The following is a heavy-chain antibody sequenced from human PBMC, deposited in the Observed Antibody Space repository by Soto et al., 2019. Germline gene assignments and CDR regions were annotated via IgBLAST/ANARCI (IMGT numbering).Heavy chain of an antibody. CDR3: EVATGS. D-gene: IGHD5-12*01. CDR1: GYSFTDYD. CDR2: VSPDHGNA. V-gene: IGHV1-8*01. J-gene: IGHJ4*02. Sequence: QVQVVQSRAEVKKPGASVKVSCKTSGYSFTDYDINWVRQAPGQGLEWMGWVSPDHGNAGYAQHLQGRLTLTTTTSINTAYMELNSLTSEYTAAYYCEVATGSGGQGTMVTVSS.